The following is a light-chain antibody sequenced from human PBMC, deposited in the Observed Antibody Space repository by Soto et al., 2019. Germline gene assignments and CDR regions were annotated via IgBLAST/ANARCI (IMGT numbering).Light chain of an antibody. CDR2: DTS. CDR1: TGAVSRGHS. CDR3: LLSYSAAGV. V-gene: IGLV7-46*01. J-gene: IGLJ3*02. Sequence: QAVVTQEPSLTVSPGGTVTLTCGSSTGAVSRGHSPYWFQQKPGQAPRTLIYDTSKKHSWTAARFSGSLLGGKAALTLSGAQPEDEAEYSCLLSYSAAGVFGGGTKLTVL.